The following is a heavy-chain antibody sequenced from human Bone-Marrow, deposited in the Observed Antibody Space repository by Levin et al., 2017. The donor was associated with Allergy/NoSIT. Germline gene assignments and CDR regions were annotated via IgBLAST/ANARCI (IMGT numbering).Heavy chain of an antibody. CDR1: GFTFSSYE. V-gene: IGHV3-48*03. CDR2: ISSSGSTI. D-gene: IGHD1-7*01. CDR3: ARDKERLELRWYYYYYGMDV. J-gene: IGHJ6*02. Sequence: LSLTCAASGFTFSSYEMNWVRQAPGKGLEWVSYISSSGSTIYYADSVKGRFTISRDNAKNSLYLQMNSLRAEDTAVYYCARDKERLELRWYYYYYGMDVWGQGTTVTVSS.